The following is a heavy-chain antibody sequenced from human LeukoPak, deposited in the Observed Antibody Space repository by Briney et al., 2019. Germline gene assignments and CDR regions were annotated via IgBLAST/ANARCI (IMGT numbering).Heavy chain of an antibody. CDR3: ARDYYGSTNWFDP. CDR1: GYTFTGYF. J-gene: IGHJ5*02. Sequence: ASVKASCKASGYTFTGYFMHWVRQAPGQGLEWMGRINPNSGGTNYAQKFQGRVTMTRDTSIGTAYMELSRLKSDDTAVYYCARDYYGSTNWFDPWGQGTLVTVSS. V-gene: IGHV1-2*06. CDR2: INPNSGGT. D-gene: IGHD3-10*01.